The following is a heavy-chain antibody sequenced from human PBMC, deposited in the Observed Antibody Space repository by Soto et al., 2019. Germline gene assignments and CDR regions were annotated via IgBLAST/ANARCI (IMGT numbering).Heavy chain of an antibody. CDR3: AKGEYYDILTGYPGYYFDS. D-gene: IGHD3-9*01. CDR1: GFTFSGFA. CDR2: ISGGSKST. Sequence: GGSLRLSCAASGFTFSGFAMTYVRQAPGQGLEGVSTISGGSKSTYYAYSVRGRFTISRDDVSNTLYLQMDSLRVEDTAIYYCAKGEYYDILTGYPGYYFDSWGQGTLVTVSS. J-gene: IGHJ4*02. V-gene: IGHV3-23*01.